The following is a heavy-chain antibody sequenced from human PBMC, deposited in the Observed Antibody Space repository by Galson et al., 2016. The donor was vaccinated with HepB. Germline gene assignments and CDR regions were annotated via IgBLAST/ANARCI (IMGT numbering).Heavy chain of an antibody. CDR3: ARGNTDGWYHDY. J-gene: IGHJ4*02. Sequence: SVKVSCKASGYTFTSNAIHWVRQAPGQRLEWLGWVSAADDNTRYSQNFQGRVTFTRDTSASTAYMELSALRPEDTATYFCARGNTDGWYHDYWGQGTLVIVSS. V-gene: IGHV1-3*01. D-gene: IGHD6-19*01. CDR1: GYTFTSNA. CDR2: VSAADDNT.